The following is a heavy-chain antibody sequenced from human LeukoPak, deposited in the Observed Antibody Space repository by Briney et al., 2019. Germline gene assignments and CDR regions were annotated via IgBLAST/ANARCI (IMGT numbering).Heavy chain of an antibody. V-gene: IGHV3-23*01. CDR3: AKEKYDTSGYYYVPYFDY. CDR1: GFTFSNFA. D-gene: IGHD3-22*01. J-gene: IGHJ4*02. Sequence: GESLRLSCAASGFTFSNFALSWVRQAPGKGLEWVSAISGSGGSTYYADSVKGRFTISRDNSKNTLYLQMNSLRAEDTAVYYCAKEKYDTSGYYYVPYFDYWGQGTLVTVSS. CDR2: ISGSGGST.